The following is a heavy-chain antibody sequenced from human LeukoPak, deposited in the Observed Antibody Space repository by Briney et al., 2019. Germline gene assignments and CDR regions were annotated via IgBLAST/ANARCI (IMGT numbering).Heavy chain of an antibody. D-gene: IGHD3-9*01. CDR3: ARAWSVSYDILTGRKGGDY. V-gene: IGHV1-69-2*01. CDR1: GYTFTDYY. CDR2: VDPEDGET. Sequence: ASVKISCKASGYTFTDYYMHWVQQAPGKGLEWMGRVDPEDGETIYAEKFQGRVTMTRDTSTSTVYMELSSLRSEDTAVYYCARAWSVSYDILTGRKGGDYWGQGTLVTVSS. J-gene: IGHJ4*02.